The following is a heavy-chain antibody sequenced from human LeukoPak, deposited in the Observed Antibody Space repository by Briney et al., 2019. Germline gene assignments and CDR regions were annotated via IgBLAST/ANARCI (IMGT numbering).Heavy chain of an antibody. CDR2: IIPIFGTA. D-gene: IGHD2-15*01. J-gene: IGHJ4*02. V-gene: IGHV1-69*05. Sequence: SVKVSCKASGGTFSSYAISWVRQAPGQGLEWMGGIIPIFGTANCAQKFQGRVTITTDESTSTAYMELSCLRSEDTAVYYCARTRGMLGHCGGDSCDHLWGQGTPVPVSS. CDR1: GGTFSSYA. CDR3: ARTRGMLGHCGGDSCDHL.